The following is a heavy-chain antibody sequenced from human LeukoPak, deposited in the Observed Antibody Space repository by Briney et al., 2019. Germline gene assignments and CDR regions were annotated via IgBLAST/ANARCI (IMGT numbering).Heavy chain of an antibody. Sequence: PSETLSLTCAVYGGSFSGYYWSWIRQPPGKGLEWIGEINHSGSTNYNPSLKSRVTISVDTSKNQFSLKLSSVTAADTAVYYCARGRYYYDSSGYLYYFDYWGQGTLVTVSS. D-gene: IGHD3-22*01. CDR1: GGSFSGYY. CDR2: INHSGST. J-gene: IGHJ4*02. CDR3: ARGRYYYDSSGYLYYFDY. V-gene: IGHV4-34*01.